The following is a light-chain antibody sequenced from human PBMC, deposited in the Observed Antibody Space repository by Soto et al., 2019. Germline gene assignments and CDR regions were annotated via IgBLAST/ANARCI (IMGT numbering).Light chain of an antibody. CDR1: SSDVGGYNY. V-gene: IGLV2-14*01. J-gene: IGLJ1*01. CDR2: DVS. CDR3: SSYTSSSTPYV. Sequence: TQPASVSGSPGQSITISCTGTSSDVGGYNYVSWYQQHPGKAPKLMIYDVSNRPSGVSNRSSGSKSGNTASLTISGLQAEDEADYYCSSYTSSSTPYVFGTGTKVTVL.